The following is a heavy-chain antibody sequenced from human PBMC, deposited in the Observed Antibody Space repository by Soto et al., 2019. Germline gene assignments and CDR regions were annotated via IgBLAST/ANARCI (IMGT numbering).Heavy chain of an antibody. Sequence: KPSETLSLTCTVSGGSISLHSLYFWSWIRQPAGKGLEWIGRISTSGGTNYNPSLKSRVTMSVDKSKNQFSLKLSSVTAADTAVYYCAKEGVVVVAATGYWGQGTLVTVSS. D-gene: IGHD2-15*01. CDR3: AKEGVVVVAATGY. CDR2: ISTSGGT. CDR1: GGSISLHSLYF. J-gene: IGHJ4*02. V-gene: IGHV4-4*07.